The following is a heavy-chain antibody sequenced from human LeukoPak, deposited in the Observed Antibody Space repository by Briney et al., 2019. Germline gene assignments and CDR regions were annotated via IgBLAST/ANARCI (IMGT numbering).Heavy chain of an antibody. CDR2: IIPIFGTA. Sequence: SVKVSCKASGGTXSSYAISWVRQAPGQGLEWMGGIIPIFGTANYAQKFQGRVTITADESTSTAYMELSSLRSEDTAVYYCASPVAYCSSTSCQRGYYYYYGMDVWGQGTTVTVSS. V-gene: IGHV1-69*13. D-gene: IGHD2-2*01. CDR3: ASPVAYCSSTSCQRGYYYYYGMDV. CDR1: GGTXSSYA. J-gene: IGHJ6*02.